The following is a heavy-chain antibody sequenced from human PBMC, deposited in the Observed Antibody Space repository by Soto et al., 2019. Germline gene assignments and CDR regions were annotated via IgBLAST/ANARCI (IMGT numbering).Heavy chain of an antibody. J-gene: IGHJ6*04. CDR1: GYTFNSYA. V-gene: IGHV1-3*01. CDR3: ARGHSYGSGSSAYYSYSGMDV. CDR2: INAGNGNT. D-gene: IGHD3-10*01. Sequence: ASVKVSCKACGYTFNSYAMQFVRQAPGQRLEGGGWINAGNGNTKYSQKLQGSVTTTRDTSASTAYMELSSLTSEDTAVYYCARGHSYGSGSSAYYSYSGMDVWGKGPTVTVS.